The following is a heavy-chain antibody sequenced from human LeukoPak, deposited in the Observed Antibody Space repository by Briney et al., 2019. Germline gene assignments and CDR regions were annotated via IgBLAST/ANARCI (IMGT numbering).Heavy chain of an antibody. V-gene: IGHV3-74*01. CDR2: VNTAGSSA. CDR3: VGGMGGHFDY. Sequence: GGSLRLSCAASGFTFSTYWMHWVRQAPGKGLVWVSRVNTAGSSASYADSVKGRFTISRDNAKNTLYLQMNSLRAEDTAMYYCVGGMGGHFDYWGQGTLVTVSS. J-gene: IGHJ4*02. D-gene: IGHD3-16*01. CDR1: GFTFSTYW.